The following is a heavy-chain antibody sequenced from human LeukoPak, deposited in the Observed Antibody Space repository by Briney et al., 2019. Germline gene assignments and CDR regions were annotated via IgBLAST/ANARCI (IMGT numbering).Heavy chain of an antibody. Sequence: PGRSLRLSCAASGFTFEDYAMHWVRQAPGKGLEWVSGISWNSENIAYADSVKGRFTISRDNAKNSLYLQMNSLRPDDTAFYYCAKVSVAVAGPFDYWGQGTLVTVSP. CDR3: AKVSVAVAGPFDY. CDR1: GFTFEDYA. J-gene: IGHJ4*02. D-gene: IGHD6-19*01. V-gene: IGHV3-9*01. CDR2: ISWNSENI.